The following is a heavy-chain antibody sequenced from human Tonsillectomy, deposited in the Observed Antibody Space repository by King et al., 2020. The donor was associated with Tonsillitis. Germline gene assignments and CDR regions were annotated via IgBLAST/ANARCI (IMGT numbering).Heavy chain of an antibody. CDR2: IYYSGST. CDR3: ARASLIELGIDY. V-gene: IGHV4-30-4*01. Sequence: QLQESGPGLVKPSQTLSLTCTVSGGSISSGDYYWSWIRQPPGMGLEWIGYIYYSGSTYYNPSLKSRVTISVDSSKNQFSLKLSSVTAADTAVYYCARASLIELGIDYWGQGTLVTVSS. D-gene: IGHD2/OR15-2a*01. J-gene: IGHJ4*02. CDR1: GGSISSGDYY.